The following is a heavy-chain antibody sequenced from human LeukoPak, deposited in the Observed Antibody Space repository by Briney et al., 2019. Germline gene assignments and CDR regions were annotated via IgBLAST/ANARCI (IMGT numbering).Heavy chain of an antibody. D-gene: IGHD1-26*01. Sequence: GGSLRLSCIASGFTFTRNCMHWVRQAPGKGLEWVTAIPHDGSSALYADSVKGRFIISRDNSKNTQYLQMNSLRIEDSAVYYCATGSDFYYDSWGQGILVTVSS. V-gene: IGHV3-30-3*01. CDR2: IPHDGSSA. CDR3: ATGSDFYYDS. CDR1: GFTFTRNC. J-gene: IGHJ5*01.